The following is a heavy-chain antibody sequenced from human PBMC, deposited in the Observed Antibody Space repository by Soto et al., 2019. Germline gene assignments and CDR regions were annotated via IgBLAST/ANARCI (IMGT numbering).Heavy chain of an antibody. CDR1: GGSISSYY. CDR2: IYYSGST. Sequence: QVQLQESGPGLVKPSETLSLTCTVSGGSISSYYWSWIRQPPGKGLEWIGYIYYSGSTNYNPSLKSRFTISVDTSKNQFSLKLISVTAADTAVYYCARSRGGYFDYWGQGTLVTVSS. J-gene: IGHJ4*02. D-gene: IGHD3-16*01. V-gene: IGHV4-59*01. CDR3: ARSRGGYFDY.